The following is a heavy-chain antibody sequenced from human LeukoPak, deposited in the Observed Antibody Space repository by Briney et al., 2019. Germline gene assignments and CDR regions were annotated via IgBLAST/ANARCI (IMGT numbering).Heavy chain of an antibody. CDR3: ARGPPFLWPYYYYMDV. J-gene: IGHJ6*03. D-gene: IGHD2/OR15-2a*01. Sequence: SETLSLTCTVSGGSISSSSYYWGWIRQPPGKGLEWIGSIHYSGSTNYNPSLKSRVTISVDTSKNQFSLKLSSVTAADTAVYYCARGPPFLWPYYYYMDVWGKGTTVTISS. CDR1: GGSISSSSYY. V-gene: IGHV4-39*07. CDR2: IHYSGST.